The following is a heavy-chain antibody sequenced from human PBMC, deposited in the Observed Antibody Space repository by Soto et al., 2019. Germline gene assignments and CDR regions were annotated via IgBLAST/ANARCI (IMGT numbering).Heavy chain of an antibody. D-gene: IGHD3-22*01. Sequence: PSDTLSLTCTVSGGSISSSSYYWGWIRQPPGKGLEWIGNVYYGGSTYYNPSPKSRVTISVETSKSQFSLKLSSVTAADTAVYYCAGGDYYHSSGYYFYYYTMDVWGKGTTVTVSS. V-gene: IGHV4-39*01. CDR3: AGGDYYHSSGYYFYYYTMDV. CDR2: VYYGGST. CDR1: GGSISSSSYY. J-gene: IGHJ6*04.